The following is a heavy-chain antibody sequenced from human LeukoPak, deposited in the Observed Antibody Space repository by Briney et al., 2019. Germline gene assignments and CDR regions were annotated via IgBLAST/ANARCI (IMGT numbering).Heavy chain of an antibody. V-gene: IGHV1-69*13. D-gene: IGHD2-15*01. CDR2: IIPIFGTA. CDR3: ARGCSGGSCYSYYYYGMDV. J-gene: IGHJ6*02. CDR1: GGTXSSYA. Sequence: SVKVSYKASGGTXSSYAVSWVRQAPGQGLEWVGGIIPIFGTANYAQKFQGRVTITADESTSTAYMELSSLRSEDTAVYYCARGCSGGSCYSYYYYGMDVWGQGTTVTVSS.